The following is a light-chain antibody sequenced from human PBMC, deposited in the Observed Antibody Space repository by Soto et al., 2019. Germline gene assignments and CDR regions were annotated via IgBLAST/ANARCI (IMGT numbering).Light chain of an antibody. V-gene: IGLV2-14*01. CDR2: YVS. Sequence: QSALTQPASVSGSPGQSITISCTGTSSDVGGYNYVSWYQQHPGKATKLIIYYVSNRPSGVSNRFSGSKSGNTASLTISGLQAEDEADYYCSSYTRSSTRVFGGGTKLTVL. CDR1: SSDVGGYNY. J-gene: IGLJ3*02. CDR3: SSYTRSSTRV.